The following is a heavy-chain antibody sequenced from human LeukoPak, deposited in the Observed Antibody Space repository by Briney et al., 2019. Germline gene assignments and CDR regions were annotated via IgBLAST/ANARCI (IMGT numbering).Heavy chain of an antibody. CDR1: GGTFSSYA. CDR2: IIPIFGIA. Sequence: SVKVSSKASGGTFSSYAISWVRQAPGQGLEWMGRIIPIFGIANYAQKFQGRVTITADKSTSTAYMELSSLRSEDTAVYYCARMVDSSGPVIDYWGQGTLVTVSS. CDR3: ARMVDSSGPVIDY. D-gene: IGHD3-22*01. V-gene: IGHV1-69*04. J-gene: IGHJ4*02.